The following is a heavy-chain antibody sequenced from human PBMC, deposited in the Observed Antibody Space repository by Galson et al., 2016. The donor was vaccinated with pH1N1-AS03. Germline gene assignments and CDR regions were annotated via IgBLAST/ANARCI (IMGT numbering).Heavy chain of an antibody. CDR2: ISSDGNKK. Sequence: SLRLSCAASGFSFSSYDMYWVRQAPGKGLEWVTIISSDGNKKYYADSVKGRFTISRDNSKNTLDLQMNSLSADYTAVYYCARGSGSPHWFDPWGQGTLVTVSS. CDR3: ARGSGSPHWFDP. J-gene: IGHJ5*02. D-gene: IGHD3-3*01. V-gene: IGHV3-30*03. CDR1: GFSFSSYD.